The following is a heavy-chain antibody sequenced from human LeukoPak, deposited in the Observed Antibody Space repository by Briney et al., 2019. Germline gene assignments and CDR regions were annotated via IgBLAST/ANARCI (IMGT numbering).Heavy chain of an antibody. J-gene: IGHJ4*02. CDR1: GFTFSSYS. D-gene: IGHD6-13*01. CDR3: ARDRSSGWSIDY. V-gene: IGHV3-21*01. Sequence: GGFLRLSCAASGFTFSSYSMNWVRQAPGKGLEWVSSISSSSYIYYADSVKGRFTISRDNAKNSLYLQMNSLRAEDTAVYYCARDRSSGWSIDYWGQGTLVTVSS. CDR2: ISSSSYI.